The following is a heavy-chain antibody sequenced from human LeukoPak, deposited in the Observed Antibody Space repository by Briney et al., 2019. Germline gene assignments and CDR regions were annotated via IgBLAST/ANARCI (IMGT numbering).Heavy chain of an antibody. CDR1: GFTVSSNY. J-gene: IGHJ4*02. Sequence: TGGSLRLSCAASGFTVSSNYMSWVRQAPGKGLEWVSVIYSGGSTYYADSVKGRFTISRDNSKNTLYLQMNSLRAEDTAVYYCARAWYYYGSMNDYWGQGTLVTVSS. V-gene: IGHV3-66*01. CDR2: IYSGGST. CDR3: ARAWYYYGSMNDY. D-gene: IGHD3-10*01.